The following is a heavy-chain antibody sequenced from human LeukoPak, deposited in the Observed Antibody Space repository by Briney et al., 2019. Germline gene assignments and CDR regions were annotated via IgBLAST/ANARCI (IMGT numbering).Heavy chain of an antibody. CDR3: ARDIRVRGVPQDYYYYYMDV. CDR2: IYYSGST. CDR1: GGSISSYY. V-gene: IGHV4-59*01. D-gene: IGHD3-10*01. J-gene: IGHJ6*03. Sequence: TSETLSLTCTVSGGSISSYYWSWIRQPPGKGLEWIGYIYYSGSTNYNPSLKSRVTISVDTSKNQFSLKLSSVTAADTAVYYCARDIRVRGVPQDYYYYYMDVWGKGTTVTISS.